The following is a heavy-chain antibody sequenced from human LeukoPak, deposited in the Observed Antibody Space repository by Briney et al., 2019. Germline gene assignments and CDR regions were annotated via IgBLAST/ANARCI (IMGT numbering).Heavy chain of an antibody. Sequence: PGGSLRLSCAASGFTFSSNAMSWVRQAPGKGLEWVSGIGGDSRTHYADSVEGRFTISRDNSKNTLYLQMNSLRAEDTAVYYCARGRYTSTNWFDPWGQGTLVTVSS. CDR2: IGGDSRT. CDR1: GFTFSSNA. V-gene: IGHV3-23*01. D-gene: IGHD1-26*01. CDR3: ARGRYTSTNWFDP. J-gene: IGHJ5*02.